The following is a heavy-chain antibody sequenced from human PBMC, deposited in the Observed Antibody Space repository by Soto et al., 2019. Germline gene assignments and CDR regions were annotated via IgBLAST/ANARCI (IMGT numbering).Heavy chain of an antibody. D-gene: IGHD3-22*01. Sequence: SETLSLTCAVSGGSISSSNWWSWVRQPPGKGLEWIGEIYHSGSTNYNPSLKSRVTISVDKSKNQFSLKLSSVTAADTAVYYCAGLYYYDSSGYYYQIFDYWGQGTLVTVSS. CDR2: IYHSGST. V-gene: IGHV4-4*02. CDR3: AGLYYYDSSGYYYQIFDY. J-gene: IGHJ4*02. CDR1: GGSISSSNW.